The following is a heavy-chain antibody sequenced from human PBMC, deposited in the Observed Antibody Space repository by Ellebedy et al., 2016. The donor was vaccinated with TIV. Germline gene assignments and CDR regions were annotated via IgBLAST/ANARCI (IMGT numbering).Heavy chain of an antibody. V-gene: IGHV3-23*01. CDR3: AKGRGGSSYSSLDV. CDR2: TSGSSDSR. J-gene: IGHJ6*02. Sequence: PGGSLRLSCAASGFTFSNYAMNWVRQAPGKGPEWASVTSGSSDSRDYADSVKGRFTISRDNSQNTLYLQMNSLRAEDTAVYYCAKGRGGSSYSSLDVWGQGTTVTVSS. D-gene: IGHD2-15*01. CDR1: GFTFSNYA.